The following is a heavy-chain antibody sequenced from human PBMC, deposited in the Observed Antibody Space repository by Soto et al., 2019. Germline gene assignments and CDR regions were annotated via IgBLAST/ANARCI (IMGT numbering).Heavy chain of an antibody. CDR3: ARDLDYTHRAILYYYYMDV. D-gene: IGHD4-4*01. J-gene: IGHJ6*03. Sequence: ASVKVSCKASGYTFTSYYMHWVRQAPGQGLEWMGIINPSGGSTSYAQKFQGRVTMTRDTSTSTVYMELSSLRSEDTAVYYCARDLDYTHRAILYYYYMDVWGKGPTVTVSS. V-gene: IGHV1-46*03. CDR1: GYTFTSYY. CDR2: INPSGGST.